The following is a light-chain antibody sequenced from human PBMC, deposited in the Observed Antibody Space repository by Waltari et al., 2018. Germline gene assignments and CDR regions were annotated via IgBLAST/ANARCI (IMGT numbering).Light chain of an antibody. CDR2: GDS. J-gene: IGLJ2*01. Sequence: SYVLTQPPSVSVAPGKTARITCGGNNIGSKRVHWYQQKPGQAPVLVVYGDSDRPSGIPERLSGSNSGNTATLTISRVEAGDEADYYCQVWDSSSDHVVFGGGTKLTVL. CDR3: QVWDSSSDHVV. CDR1: NIGSKR. V-gene: IGLV3-21*03.